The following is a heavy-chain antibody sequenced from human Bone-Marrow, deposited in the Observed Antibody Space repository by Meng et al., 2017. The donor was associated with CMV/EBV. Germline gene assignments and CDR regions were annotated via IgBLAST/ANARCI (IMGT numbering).Heavy chain of an antibody. CDR2: IIPIFGTA. V-gene: IGHV1-69*05. CDR3: ASRGAFDI. CDR1: GGTFSSYA. J-gene: IGHJ3*02. Sequence: SVKVSCKASGGTFSSYAISWVRQAPGQGLEWMGGIIPIFGTANYAQKFQGRVTMTRDTSISTAYMELSRLRSDDTAVYYCASRGAFDIWGQGKMVTVSS.